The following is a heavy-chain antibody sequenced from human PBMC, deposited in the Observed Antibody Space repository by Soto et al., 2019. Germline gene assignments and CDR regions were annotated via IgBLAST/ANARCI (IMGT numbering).Heavy chain of an antibody. Sequence: QVQLQQWGAGLLKPSETLSLTCAVYGGSFSGYYWSWIRQPPGKGLEWIGEINHSGSTNYNPSLKSRVPLSVDTSTNPFSQKVGSVTAADPVVYYCASWYPLRYWGQGTLVTVSS. CDR3: ASWYPLRY. J-gene: IGHJ4*02. CDR1: GGSFSGYY. CDR2: INHSGST. V-gene: IGHV4-34*01. D-gene: IGHD6-13*01.